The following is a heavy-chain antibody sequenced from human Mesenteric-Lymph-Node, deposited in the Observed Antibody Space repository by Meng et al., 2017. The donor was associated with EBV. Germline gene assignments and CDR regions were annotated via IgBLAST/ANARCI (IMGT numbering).Heavy chain of an antibody. CDR2: IYYSGSP. J-gene: IGHJ5*02. CDR1: GGSVSSGSYF. V-gene: IGHV4-61*01. D-gene: IGHD2-8*01. Sequence: QVQLQGSGPGLVKPAATLSLTCTVSGGSVSSGSYFWSWIRQPPGKGLEWIGYIYYSGSPNYNPSLNSRVTISVDTSKNQFSLKLGSVTAADTAVYYCATCSRRPSCWFDPWGQGTLVTVSS. CDR3: ATCSRRPSCWFDP.